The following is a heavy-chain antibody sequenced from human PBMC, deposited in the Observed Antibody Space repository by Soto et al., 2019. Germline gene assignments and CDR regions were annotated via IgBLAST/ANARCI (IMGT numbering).Heavy chain of an antibody. CDR3: ARTAVAGDNWFDP. CDR2: IYYSGST. CDR1: GGSISSYY. D-gene: IGHD6-19*01. J-gene: IGHJ5*02. Sequence: SETLSLTCTVSGGSISSYYWSWIRQPPGKGLEWIGYIYYSGSTNYNPSLKSRVTISVDTSKNQFSLKLSSVTAADTAVYYCARTAVAGDNWFDPWGQGTLVTVSS. V-gene: IGHV4-59*08.